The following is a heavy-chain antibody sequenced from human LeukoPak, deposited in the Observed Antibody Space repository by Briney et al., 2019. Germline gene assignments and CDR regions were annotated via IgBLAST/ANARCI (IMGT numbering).Heavy chain of an antibody. CDR1: GFTFSKYW. CDR2: IKQDGSES. Sequence: PGGSLRLSCAASGFTFSKYWMMWVRQAPGKGLEWVATIKQDGSESDYVDSVKGRFTISRDNAENSLYLQMNSLRAEDTAVYYCARPWRCGDTTSCYSYFDSWGQGTLVTVSS. V-gene: IGHV3-7*05. D-gene: IGHD2-2*01. J-gene: IGHJ4*02. CDR3: ARPWRCGDTTSCYSYFDS.